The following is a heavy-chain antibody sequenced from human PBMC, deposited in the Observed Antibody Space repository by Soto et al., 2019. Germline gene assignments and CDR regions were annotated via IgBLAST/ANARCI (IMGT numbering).Heavy chain of an antibody. V-gene: IGHV4-39*01. CDR1: GGSIRSSTYY. D-gene: IGHD3-3*01. CDR3: ARQLDDYWGGVSPFDP. CDR2: FYYGGST. J-gene: IGHJ5*02. Sequence: QLQLQESGPGLVKPLETLSLTCSVSGGSIRSSTYYWGWIRPPPGRGLEWIVSFYYGGSTFYNPSVKSRVTISVDTSKNQFSLNLSSVTAADTAVYYCARQLDDYWGGVSPFDPWGQGTLVTVSS.